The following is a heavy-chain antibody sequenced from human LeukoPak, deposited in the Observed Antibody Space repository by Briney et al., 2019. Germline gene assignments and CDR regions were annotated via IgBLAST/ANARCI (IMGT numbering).Heavy chain of an antibody. CDR3: ARVHANGGNSNFDY. J-gene: IGHJ4*02. CDR2: IYYSGNT. CDR1: GYSISSGYY. V-gene: IGHV4-38-2*02. D-gene: IGHD4-23*01. Sequence: SETLSLTCTVSGYSISSGYYWGWIRQPPGKGLEWIGNIYYSGNTYYNSSLKSRVTISIDTSKNQFSLRLYSVTAADTAVYYCARVHANGGNSNFDYWGQGTLVTVSS.